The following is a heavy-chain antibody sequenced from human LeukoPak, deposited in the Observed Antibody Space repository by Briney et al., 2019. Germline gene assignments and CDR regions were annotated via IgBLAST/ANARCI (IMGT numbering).Heavy chain of an antibody. CDR3: ARDHYDSSGDAFDI. V-gene: IGHV4-39*07. D-gene: IGHD3-22*01. J-gene: IGHJ3*02. Sequence: SETLSLTCTVSGGSISSSSYYWGWIRQPPGKGLEWNGSIYYSGSTYYNPSLKSRVTISVDTSKNQFSLKLSSVTAADTAVYYCARDHYDSSGDAFDIWGQGTMVTVSS. CDR2: IYYSGST. CDR1: GGSISSSSYY.